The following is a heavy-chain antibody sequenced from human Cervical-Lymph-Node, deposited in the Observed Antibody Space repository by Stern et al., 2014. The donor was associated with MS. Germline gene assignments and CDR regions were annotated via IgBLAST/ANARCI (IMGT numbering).Heavy chain of an antibody. D-gene: IGHD3-16*01. CDR1: GFNSQNYC. CDR3: TKDIKPGGADY. V-gene: IGHV3-9*02. CDR2: ILLDNGGV. Sequence: VQLVQSGGDLIQPGGSLRLSCVVSGFNSQNYCLHWVRQAPGKGLEWVSGILLDNGGVGYADSVKGRFTIARDDAKNSVYLQMNNLRVEDTAFYYCTKDIKPGGADYWGQGTLVTVSS. J-gene: IGHJ4*02.